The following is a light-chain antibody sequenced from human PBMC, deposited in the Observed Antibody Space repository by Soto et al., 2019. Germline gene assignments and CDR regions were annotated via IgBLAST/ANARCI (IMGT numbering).Light chain of an antibody. CDR2: AAS. CDR3: QQLNSYPLT. Sequence: DIQLTQSPSFLSASVGDRVTITCRASQGINSYLAWYQQKPGKAPKLLIYAASTVQSGVPSRFSGRGAGTEFTLTISSLQPEDFATYYCQQLNSYPLTCGGGTKGEIK. CDR1: QGINSY. V-gene: IGKV1-9*01. J-gene: IGKJ4*01.